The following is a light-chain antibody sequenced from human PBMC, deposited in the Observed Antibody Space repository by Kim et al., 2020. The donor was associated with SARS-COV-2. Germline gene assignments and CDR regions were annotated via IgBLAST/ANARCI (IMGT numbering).Light chain of an antibody. Sequence: QRVTISCTRSSSNIGALCDVRWCQQVPGTAPKLLIYDNSQRPSGVPDRFSCSKSGTSASLAITGLQADDEADYDCQSYDRSLIAVVFGGGTQLTVL. J-gene: IGLJ2*01. CDR1: SSNIGALCD. V-gene: IGLV1-40*01. CDR3: QSYDRSLIAVV. CDR2: DNS.